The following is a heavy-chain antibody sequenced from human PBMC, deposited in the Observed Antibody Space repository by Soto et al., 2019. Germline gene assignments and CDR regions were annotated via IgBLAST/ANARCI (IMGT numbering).Heavy chain of an antibody. CDR1: GYTFTRYA. D-gene: IGHD1-7*01. CDR3: ARDRSWNSLYYYYGMDV. V-gene: IGHV7-4-1*01. J-gene: IGHJ6*02. CDR2: INTNTGNP. Sequence: ASVKVSCKASGYTFTRYAMNWVRQAPGQGLEWMGWINTNTGNPTYAQGFTGRFVFSLDTSVSTAYLQICSLKAEDTAVYYCARDRSWNSLYYYYGMDVWGQGTTVTVSS.